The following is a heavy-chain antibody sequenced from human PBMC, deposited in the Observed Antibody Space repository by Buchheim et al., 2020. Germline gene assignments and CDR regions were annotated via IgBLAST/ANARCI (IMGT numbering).Heavy chain of an antibody. CDR3: ATGLSRDGYNYYYYYSMDV. J-gene: IGHJ6*02. D-gene: IGHD5-24*01. Sequence: QVQLVQSGAEVKKPGASVKVSCKASGYTFTSYDINWVRQATGQGLEWMGWMNPNSGNTGYAQKFQGRVTMTRNTSISTASMEMSSLRSEDTAVYYCATGLSRDGYNYYYYYSMDVWGQGTT. CDR1: GYTFTSYD. CDR2: MNPNSGNT. V-gene: IGHV1-8*01.